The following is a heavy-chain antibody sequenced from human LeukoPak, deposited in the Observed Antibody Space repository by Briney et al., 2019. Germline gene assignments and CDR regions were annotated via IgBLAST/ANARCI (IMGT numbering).Heavy chain of an antibody. D-gene: IGHD3-10*01. CDR3: ARGGAMVRGVILALGY. CDR2: ISAYNGNT. V-gene: IGHV1-18*01. Sequence: ASVPVSCQASGCTLTHYGISGLGQAAGQGGDGMGWISAYNGNTNCAQKLQGRVTMTTDTSTSTAYMELRSLRSDDTAVYYRARGGAMVRGVILALGYWGQGTLVTVSS. J-gene: IGHJ4*02. CDR1: GCTLTHYG.